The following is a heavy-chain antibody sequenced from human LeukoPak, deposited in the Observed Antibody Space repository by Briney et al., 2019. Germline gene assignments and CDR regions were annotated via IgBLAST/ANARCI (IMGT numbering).Heavy chain of an antibody. V-gene: IGHV4-38-2*02. CDR2: IYHSGST. CDR3: ARGHSGRGGIDP. CDR1: GHSISSGYY. D-gene: IGHD3-10*02. J-gene: IGHJ5*02. Sequence: SETLSLTCTVSGHSISSGYYWGWIRQPPGKGLEWIGSIYHSGSTYYNPSLKSRVTISVDTSKNQFSLKLSSVTAADTAVYYCARGHSGRGGIDPWGQGTLVTVSS.